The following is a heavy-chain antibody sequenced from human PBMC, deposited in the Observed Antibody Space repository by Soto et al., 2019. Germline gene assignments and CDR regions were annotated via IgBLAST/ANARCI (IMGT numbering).Heavy chain of an antibody. V-gene: IGHV5-10-1*01. J-gene: IGHJ6*02. CDR2: IDPSDSYT. CDR1: GYSFTSYW. CDR3: ARHRGGSYYAPYYYGMDV. D-gene: IGHD1-26*01. Sequence: GESLKISCKGSGYSFTSYWISWVRQMPGKGLEWMGRIDPSDSYTNYSPSFQGHVTISADKSISTAYLQWSSLKASDTAMYYCARHRGGSYYAPYYYGMDVWGQGTTVT.